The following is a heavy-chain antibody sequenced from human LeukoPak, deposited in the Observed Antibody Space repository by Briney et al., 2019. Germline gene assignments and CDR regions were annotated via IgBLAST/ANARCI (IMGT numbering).Heavy chain of an antibody. Sequence: ASVKVSCKASGNTFTSHDINWVRQATGQGLEWMGWLNPNNGNTGSAQRFQGRVTFTRDTSISTAYMELHNLTSEDTAFYYCARRFCGRTNCSPSSFDSWGQGTLVIVSS. D-gene: IGHD3-3*01. CDR1: GNTFTSHD. CDR2: LNPNNGNT. V-gene: IGHV1-8*03. CDR3: ARRFCGRTNCSPSSFDS. J-gene: IGHJ4*02.